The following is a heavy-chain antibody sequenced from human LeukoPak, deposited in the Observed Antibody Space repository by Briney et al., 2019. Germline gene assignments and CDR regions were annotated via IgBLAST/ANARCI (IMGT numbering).Heavy chain of an antibody. D-gene: IGHD3-10*02. CDR2: ISSSGSTI. Sequence: GESLRLSCAASGFTFSSYEMNWVRQAPGKGLEWVSYISSSGSTIYYADSVKGQFTIPRDNAKNSLYLQMNSLRAEDTAVYYCAELGITMIGGVWGKGTTVTISS. CDR1: GFTFSSYE. J-gene: IGHJ6*04. CDR3: AELGITMIGGV. V-gene: IGHV3-48*03.